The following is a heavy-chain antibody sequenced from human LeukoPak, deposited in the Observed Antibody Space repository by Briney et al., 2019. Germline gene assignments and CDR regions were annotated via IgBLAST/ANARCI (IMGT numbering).Heavy chain of an antibody. D-gene: IGHD3-3*01. J-gene: IGHJ6*03. CDR3: ARYYDFWKNYYYYMDV. CDR1: GGSISSYY. V-gene: IGHV4-59*01. Sequence: PSETLSLTCTVSGGSISSYYWSWIRQPPGKGLEWIGYIYYSGSTNYNPSLKSRVTISVDTSKNQFSLKLSSVTAADTAVYYRARYYDFWKNYYYYMDVWGKGTTVTVSS. CDR2: IYYSGST.